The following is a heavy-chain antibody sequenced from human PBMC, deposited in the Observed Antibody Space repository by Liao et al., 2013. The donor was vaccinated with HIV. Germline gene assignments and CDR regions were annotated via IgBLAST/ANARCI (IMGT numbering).Heavy chain of an antibody. J-gene: IGHJ3*02. D-gene: IGHD3-10*01. CDR1: GGSISSYY. V-gene: IGHV4-59*01. Sequence: QVQLQESGPGLVKPSETLSLTCTVSGGSISSYYWSWIRQPPGKGLEWIGYIYYSGSTNYNPSLKSRVTISVDTSKNQFSLKLSSVTAADTAVYYCARGGWGVRGAINAFDIWGQGTMVTVSS. CDR3: ARGGWGVRGAINAFDI. CDR2: IYYSGST.